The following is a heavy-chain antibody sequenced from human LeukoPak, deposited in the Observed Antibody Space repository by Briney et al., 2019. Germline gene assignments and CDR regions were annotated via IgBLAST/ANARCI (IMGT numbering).Heavy chain of an antibody. CDR2: IRYDGSNK. J-gene: IGHJ3*02. CDR3: ASTTFGYYDSSGYSDAFDI. V-gene: IGHV3-30*02. Sequence: GGSLRLSCAASGFTFSSYGMHWVRQAPGKGLEWVAFIRYDGSNKYYADSVKGRFTISRDNSKNTLYLQMNSLRAEDTAVYYCASTTFGYYDSSGYSDAFDIWGQGTMVTVSS. CDR1: GFTFSSYG. D-gene: IGHD3-22*01.